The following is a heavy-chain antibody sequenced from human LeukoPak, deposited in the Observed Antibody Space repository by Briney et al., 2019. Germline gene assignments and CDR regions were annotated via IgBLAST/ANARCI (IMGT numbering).Heavy chain of an antibody. J-gene: IGHJ4*02. CDR3: ARDCYTTGCY. Sequence: GGSLRLSCEASGFIFSTYSMHWVRQAPGKGLEWVSFISSGSSTIYDADSVKGRFTISRDNAKNSLSLQMNSLRAEDTAMYYCARDCYTTGCYWGQGTLVTVSS. V-gene: IGHV3-48*01. CDR1: GFIFSTYS. D-gene: IGHD3-16*02. CDR2: ISSGSSTI.